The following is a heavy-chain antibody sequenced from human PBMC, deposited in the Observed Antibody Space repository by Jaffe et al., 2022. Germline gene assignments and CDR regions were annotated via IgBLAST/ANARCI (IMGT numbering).Heavy chain of an antibody. CDR1: GYSISSGYY. CDR3: ARVHSSGYSYHDAFDI. CDR2: IYHSGST. J-gene: IGHJ3*02. D-gene: IGHD3-22*01. Sequence: QVQLQESGPGLVKPSETLSLTCAVSGYSISSGYYWGWIRQPPGKGLEWIGSIYHSGSTYYNPSLKSRVTISVDTSKNQFSLKLSSVTAADTAVYYCARVHSSGYSYHDAFDIWGQGTMVTVSS. V-gene: IGHV4-38-2*01.